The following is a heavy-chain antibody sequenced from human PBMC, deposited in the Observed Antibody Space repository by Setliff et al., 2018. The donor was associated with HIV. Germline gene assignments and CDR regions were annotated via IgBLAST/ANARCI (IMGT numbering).Heavy chain of an antibody. J-gene: IGHJ6*03. CDR3: ARSGNILTDYSYYSYFMDV. Sequence: SETLSLTCTVSGGSISSSTYYWSWIRQSPGEGLEWIGEINHGGSTNYNPSLKSRVTMSVDTSKNQFSLQLTSVTAADTAVYYCARSGNILTDYSYYSYFMDVWGGGTTVTVSS. D-gene: IGHD3-9*01. CDR2: INHGGST. CDR1: GGSISSSTYY. V-gene: IGHV4-39*07.